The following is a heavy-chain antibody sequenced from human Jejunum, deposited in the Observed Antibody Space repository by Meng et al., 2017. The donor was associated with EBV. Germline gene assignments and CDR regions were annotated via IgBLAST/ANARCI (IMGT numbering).Heavy chain of an antibody. D-gene: IGHD4-11*01. V-gene: IGHV4-4*02. Sequence: QAHLQEAGPGRVKPSGTLSLPCAVSGDSTSSSHWWSWVRPPPGKGLEWIGEMHPGGSTNYNPSLKSRVTISVDNSKNQFSLKLTSVTAADTAVYYCAKSNDYSLNSWGQGTLVTVSS. CDR3: AKSNDYSLNS. J-gene: IGHJ4*02. CDR2: MHPGGST. CDR1: GDSTSSSHW.